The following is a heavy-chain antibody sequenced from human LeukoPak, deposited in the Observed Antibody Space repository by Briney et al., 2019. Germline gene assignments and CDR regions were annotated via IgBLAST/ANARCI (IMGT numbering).Heavy chain of an antibody. CDR2: IYYSGST. V-gene: IGHV4-59*12. Sequence: KPSETLSLTCTVSGGSISSYYWSWIRQPPGKGLEWIGYIYYSGSTNYNPSLKSRVTISVDTSKNQFSLKLSSVTAADTAVYYCARDRDYDFWSGYYSFDYWGQGTLVTVSS. J-gene: IGHJ4*02. CDR3: ARDRDYDFWSGYYSFDY. D-gene: IGHD3-3*01. CDR1: GGSISSYY.